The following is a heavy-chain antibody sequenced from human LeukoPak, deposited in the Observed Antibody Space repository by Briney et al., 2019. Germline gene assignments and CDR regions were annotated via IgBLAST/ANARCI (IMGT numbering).Heavy chain of an antibody. CDR3: AAGGKPGNLYAFDI. Sequence: SVKVSCKASGFTFTSSAMQWVRQARGQRLEWIGWIVVGSGNTNYAQKFQERVTITRDMSTSTAYMELRSLRSEDTAVYYCAAGGKPGNLYAFDIWGQGTMVTVSS. V-gene: IGHV1-58*02. D-gene: IGHD1-1*01. J-gene: IGHJ3*02. CDR2: IVVGSGNT. CDR1: GFTFTSSA.